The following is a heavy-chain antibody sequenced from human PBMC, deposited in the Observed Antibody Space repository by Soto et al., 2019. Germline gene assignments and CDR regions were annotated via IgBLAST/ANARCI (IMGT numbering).Heavy chain of an antibody. Sequence: SLTCTVSGGSISSYYWSWIRQPPGKGLEWIGYLYYSGSTNYNPSLKSRVTISVDTSKNQFSLKLSSVTAADTAVYYCARDMGSSSSWYGAFDIWGQGTMVTVSS. CDR2: LYYSGST. CDR1: GGSISSYY. V-gene: IGHV4-59*01. J-gene: IGHJ3*02. D-gene: IGHD6-13*01. CDR3: ARDMGSSSSWYGAFDI.